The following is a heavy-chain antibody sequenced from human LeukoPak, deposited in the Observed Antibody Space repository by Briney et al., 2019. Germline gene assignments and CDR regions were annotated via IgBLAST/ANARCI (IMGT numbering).Heavy chain of an antibody. V-gene: IGHV4-4*07. Sequence: SETLSLTCTVFSTSVHDNYWSWSRQPAGKTLDWIGRIYTDGSTNYNPSLKSRVAISVDTSTNQFSLFLRAVSHADTGIYYCTIGSSSGSLAYWGQGTLVTVSS. CDR3: TIGSSSGSLAY. J-gene: IGHJ4*02. D-gene: IGHD2-15*01. CDR1: STSVHDNY. CDR2: IYTDGST.